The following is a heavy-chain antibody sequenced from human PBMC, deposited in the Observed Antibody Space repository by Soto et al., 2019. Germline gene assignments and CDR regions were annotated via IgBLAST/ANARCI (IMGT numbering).Heavy chain of an antibody. V-gene: IGHV3-9*01. CDR1: GFTFDDYA. D-gene: IGHD3-10*01. CDR2: ISWNSGSI. J-gene: IGHJ4*02. Sequence: LRLSCAASGFTFDDYAMHWVRQAPGKGLEWVSGISWNSGSIGYADSVKGRFTISRDNAKNSLYLQMNSLRAEDTALYYCAKSVRGVSYFDYWGQGTLVTVSS. CDR3: AKSVRGVSYFDY.